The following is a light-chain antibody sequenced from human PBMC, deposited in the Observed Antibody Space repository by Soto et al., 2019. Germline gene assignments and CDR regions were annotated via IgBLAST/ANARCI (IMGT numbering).Light chain of an antibody. CDR3: QEYSRD. J-gene: IGKJ4*01. CDR2: EAS. Sequence: DIQMTQSPSTLSASVGDRVTITCRASRDISTWLAWYQQKPGKAPKVLIYEASNLESGVPSRFSGSGSGTEFTLTISSLQPDDFATYYCQEYSRDFGGGTRVEMK. V-gene: IGKV1-5*01. CDR1: RDISTW.